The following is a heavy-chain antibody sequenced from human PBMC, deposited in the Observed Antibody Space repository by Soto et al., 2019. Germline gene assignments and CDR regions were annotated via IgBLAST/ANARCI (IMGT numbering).Heavy chain of an antibody. CDR2: IYYSGST. V-gene: IGHV4-59*01. CDR3: ARGPPKQGYDFWSGYGSFDY. Sequence: SETLSLTCTVSGGSISSYYWSWIRQPPGKGLEWIGYIYYSGSTNYNPSLKSRVTISVDTSKNQFSLKLSSATAADTAVYYCARGPPKQGYDFWSGYGSFDYWGQGTLVTVSS. CDR1: GGSISSYY. D-gene: IGHD3-3*01. J-gene: IGHJ4*02.